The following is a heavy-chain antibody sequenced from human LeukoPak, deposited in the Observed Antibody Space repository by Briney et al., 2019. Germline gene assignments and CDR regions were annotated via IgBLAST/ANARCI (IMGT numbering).Heavy chain of an antibody. V-gene: IGHV4-61*09. CDR3: ARDVSLHCSSPTCYAGNPHYFYFMDI. CDR2: TSSTGST. CDR1: GGSISFSTYY. Sequence: PSETLSLTCTVSGGSISFSTYYWSWIRQPAGKGLEWIGHTSSTGSTNYNPSLKSRVSISIDTSKDQFSLRLSSVTAADTAVYYCARDVSLHCSSPTCYAGNPHYFYFMDIWGEGTTVTISS. D-gene: IGHD2-2*01. J-gene: IGHJ6*03.